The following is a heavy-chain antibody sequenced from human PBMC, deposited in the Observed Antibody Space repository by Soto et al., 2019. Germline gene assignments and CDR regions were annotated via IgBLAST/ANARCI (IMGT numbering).Heavy chain of an antibody. Sequence: EVQLVESGGGLVQPGGSLRLSCAASGFTFSSYDMHWVRQATGKGLEWVSAIGTAGDTYYPGSVKGRFTISRENAKNSLDLQRNSLRAGDTAVYYCARGGGYYGSGSKGSYYYYYGMDVWGQGTTVTVSS. CDR3: ARGGGYYGSGSKGSYYYYYGMDV. CDR1: GFTFSSYD. J-gene: IGHJ6*02. CDR2: IGTAGDT. D-gene: IGHD3-10*01. V-gene: IGHV3-13*01.